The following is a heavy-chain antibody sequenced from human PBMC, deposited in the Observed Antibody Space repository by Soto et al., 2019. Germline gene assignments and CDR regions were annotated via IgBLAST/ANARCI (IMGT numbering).Heavy chain of an antibody. D-gene: IGHD3-9*01. CDR3: ARDPEYDVLTGYAPIFDY. J-gene: IGHJ4*02. CDR2: INPNSGAT. CDR1: GYTFTGYY. Sequence: QVQLVQSGAEVKKPGASVKVSCKASGYTFTGYYMHWVRQAPGQGLEWMGRINPNSGATNYAQKFQGRVTVTRDTSISTAYMELSRLRSDDTAVYYCARDPEYDVLTGYAPIFDYWGQGTLVTVSS. V-gene: IGHV1-2*02.